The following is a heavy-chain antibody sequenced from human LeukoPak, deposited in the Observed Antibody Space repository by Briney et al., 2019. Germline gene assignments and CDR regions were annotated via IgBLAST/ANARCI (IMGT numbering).Heavy chain of an antibody. Sequence: SETLSLTCAVYGGSFSGYYWSWIRQPPGKGLEWIGKINHSGSTNYNPSLKSRVTISVDTSKNQFSLKLSSVTAADTAVYYCASGMSSWYFDYWGQGTLVTVSS. V-gene: IGHV4-34*01. CDR1: GGSFSGYY. CDR3: ASGMSSWYFDY. J-gene: IGHJ4*02. CDR2: INHSGST. D-gene: IGHD6-13*01.